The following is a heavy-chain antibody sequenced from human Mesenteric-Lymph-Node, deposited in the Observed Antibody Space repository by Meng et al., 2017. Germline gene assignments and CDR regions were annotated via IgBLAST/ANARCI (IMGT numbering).Heavy chain of an antibody. Sequence: ASVQVSCKASGYTFTSYDINWVRQATGQGLEWMGWMNPNSGNTGYAQKFQGRVTITRNTSISTAYMELSSLRSEDTAVYYCASSYDSSGYYYFDYWGQGTLVTVSS. CDR2: MNPNSGNT. J-gene: IGHJ4*02. D-gene: IGHD3-22*01. CDR3: ASSYDSSGYYYFDY. CDR1: GYTFTSYD. V-gene: IGHV1-8*03.